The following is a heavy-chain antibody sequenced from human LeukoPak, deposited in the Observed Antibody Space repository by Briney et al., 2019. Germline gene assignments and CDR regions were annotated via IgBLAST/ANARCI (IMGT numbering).Heavy chain of an antibody. CDR2: IYYSGST. J-gene: IGHJ4*02. Sequence: SQTLSLTCTVSGGSISSGGYYWSWIRQHPGKGLEWIGYIYYSGSTYYNPSLKSRVTISVDTSKNQFSLKLSSVTAADTAVYYCARANTDYYDSSGYDFDYWGQGTLVTVSS. CDR3: ARANTDYYDSSGYDFDY. CDR1: GGSISSGGYY. V-gene: IGHV4-31*03. D-gene: IGHD3-22*01.